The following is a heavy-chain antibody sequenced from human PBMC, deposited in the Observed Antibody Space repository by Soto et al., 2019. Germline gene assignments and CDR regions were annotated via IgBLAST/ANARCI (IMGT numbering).Heavy chain of an antibody. CDR3: AKDTNSGGPAPIDH. CDR1: GFTFDDYA. CDR2: ISWNSNTL. V-gene: IGHV3-9*01. J-gene: IGHJ4*02. D-gene: IGHD3-10*01. Sequence: EVRLVESGGGLVQPGRSLSLSCAASGFTFDDYAMHWVRQAPGKGLEWVSRISWNSNTLVYADSVKGRFTISRDNAENSLYLQMNSLRIEDTVMYYCAKDTNSGGPAPIDHWGQGTMVTVSS.